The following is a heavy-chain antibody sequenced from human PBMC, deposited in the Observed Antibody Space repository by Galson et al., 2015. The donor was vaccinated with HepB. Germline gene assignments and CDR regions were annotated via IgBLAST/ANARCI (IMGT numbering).Heavy chain of an antibody. CDR1: GGSISSGDYF. CDR2: IYHSGTT. CDR3: ARETFPALDI. J-gene: IGHJ3*02. V-gene: IGHV4-30-4*01. Sequence: TLSLTCTVSGGSISSGDYFWSWIRQPPGKGLEWIGYIYHSGTTYYNPSLRSRVIISLDTSKNQFSLKLSSVTAADTAVYYCARETFPALDIWGHGTMVTVSS.